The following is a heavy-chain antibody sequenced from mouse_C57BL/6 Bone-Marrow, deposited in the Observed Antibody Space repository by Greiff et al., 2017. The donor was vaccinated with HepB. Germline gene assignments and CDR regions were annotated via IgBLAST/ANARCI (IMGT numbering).Heavy chain of an antibody. V-gene: IGHV1-81*01. J-gene: IGHJ4*01. CDR3: ARSRTPYYYAMDY. D-gene: IGHD1-1*01. CDR2: IYPRSGNT. Sequence: VQLQQSGAELARPGASVKLSCKASGYTFTSYGISWVKQRTGQGLEWIGEIYPRSGNTYYNEKFKGKATLTADKSSSTAYMELRSLTSEDSAVYFCARSRTPYYYAMDYWGQGTSVTVSS. CDR1: GYTFTSYG.